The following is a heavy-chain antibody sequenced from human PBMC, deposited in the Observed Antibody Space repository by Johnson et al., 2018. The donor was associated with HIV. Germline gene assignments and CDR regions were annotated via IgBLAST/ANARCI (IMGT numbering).Heavy chain of an antibody. CDR3: VREGYSSSSDAFDI. Sequence: QVQLVESGGGLVKPGGSLRLSCAASGFTFSSYAMHWVRQAPGKGLEWVAVISYDGSEKYYADSVKGRFTISRDNSKNTLYLQMNSLRPEDTAIYYCVREGYSSSSDAFDIWGQGTMVTVSS. J-gene: IGHJ3*02. D-gene: IGHD6-6*01. CDR2: ISYDGSEK. V-gene: IGHV3-30*04. CDR1: GFTFSSYA.